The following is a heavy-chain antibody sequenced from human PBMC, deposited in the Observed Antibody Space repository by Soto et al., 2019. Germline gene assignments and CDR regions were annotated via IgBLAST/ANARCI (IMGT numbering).Heavy chain of an antibody. CDR3: ARVHCSGGSCYPHY. CDR1: GGSISSYY. Sequence: SETLSLTCTVYGGSISSYYWSWIRQPPGKGLDWIGYIYYSGSTNYNPSLKSRVTISVDTSKNQFSLKLSSVTAADTAVYYCARVHCSGGSCYPHYWGQGTLVTVS. V-gene: IGHV4-59*01. CDR2: IYYSGST. D-gene: IGHD2-15*01. J-gene: IGHJ4*02.